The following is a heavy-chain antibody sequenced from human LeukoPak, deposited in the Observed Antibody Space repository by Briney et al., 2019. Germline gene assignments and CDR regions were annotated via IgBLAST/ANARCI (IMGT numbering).Heavy chain of an antibody. CDR3: ARVVGATGSRQPKPFDY. Sequence: SETLSLTCAVYGGSFSGYYWSWIRQPPGKGLEWIGEINHSGSTNYNPSLKSRVTISVDTSKNQFSLKLSSVTAADTAVYYCARVVGATGSRQPKPFDYWGQGTLVTVSS. V-gene: IGHV4-34*01. CDR1: GGSFSGYY. J-gene: IGHJ4*02. D-gene: IGHD1-26*01. CDR2: INHSGST.